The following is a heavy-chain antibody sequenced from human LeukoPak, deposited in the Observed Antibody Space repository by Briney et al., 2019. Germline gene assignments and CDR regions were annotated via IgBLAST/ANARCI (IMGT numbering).Heavy chain of an antibody. CDR3: ARCRGSTSCSDY. V-gene: IGHV4-34*01. CDR1: GGSFSGYY. CDR2: INHSGST. Sequence: SETLSLTCAVYGGSFSGYYWSWIRQPPGKGLEWIGEINHSGSTNYNPSLKSRVTISVDTSKNQFSLKLSPVTAADTAVYYCARCRGSTSCSDYWGQGTRVTVSS. J-gene: IGHJ4*02. D-gene: IGHD2-2*01.